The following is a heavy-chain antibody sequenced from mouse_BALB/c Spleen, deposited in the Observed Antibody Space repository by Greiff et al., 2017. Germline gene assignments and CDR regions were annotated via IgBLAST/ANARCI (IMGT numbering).Heavy chain of an antibody. CDR1: GYAFSSSW. Sequence: QVQLKESGPELVKPGASVKISCKASGYAFSSSWMNWVKQRPGQGLEWIGRIYPGDGDTNYNGKFKGKATLTADKSSSTAYMQLSSLTSVDSAVYFCARSYYYGSSSYFDYWGQGTTLTVSS. CDR3: ARSYYYGSSSYFDY. J-gene: IGHJ2*01. CDR2: IYPGDGDT. D-gene: IGHD1-1*01. V-gene: IGHV1-82*01.